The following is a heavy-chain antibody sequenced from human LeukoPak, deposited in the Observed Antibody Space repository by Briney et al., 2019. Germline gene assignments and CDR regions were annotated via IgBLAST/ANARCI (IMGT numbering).Heavy chain of an antibody. Sequence: PSETLSLTCTVSGGSVSSGSYYWSWIRQPPGKGLEWIGYIYYSGSTNYNPSLKSRVTISVDTSKNQFSLKLSSVTAADTAVYYCARDKALVQSTIWGSIYYYGMDVWGQGTTVTASS. CDR1: GGSVSSGSYY. D-gene: IGHD6-13*01. CDR3: ARDKALVQSTIWGSIYYYGMDV. J-gene: IGHJ6*02. V-gene: IGHV4-61*01. CDR2: IYYSGST.